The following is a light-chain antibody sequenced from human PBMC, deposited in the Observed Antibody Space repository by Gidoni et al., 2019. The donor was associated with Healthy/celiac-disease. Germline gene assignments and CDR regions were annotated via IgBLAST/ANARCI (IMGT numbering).Light chain of an antibody. Sequence: EIVMTQSPATLSVSPGERATLSCRASQNVSSNLAWYQQKPGQAPRLLIYGASTRATGVPARFSGSGSGAEFTLTISSMQYEDFAVYYCQQYNNWAPYTFGQGTKLEIK. CDR1: QNVSSN. J-gene: IGKJ2*01. CDR2: GAS. CDR3: QQYNNWAPYT. V-gene: IGKV3-15*01.